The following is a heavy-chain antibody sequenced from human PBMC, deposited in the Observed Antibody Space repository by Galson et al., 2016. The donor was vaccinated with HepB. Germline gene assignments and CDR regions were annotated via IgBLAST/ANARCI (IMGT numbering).Heavy chain of an antibody. CDR2: IKSNAEGATT. J-gene: IGHJ4*02. CDR3: FTARGFTYGTDH. V-gene: IGHV3-15*01. CDR1: GFTASDAW. Sequence: SLRLSCAASGFTASDAWMTWVRQTPGKGLEWVGHIKSNAEGATTDYAAAVKGRFTISRDDSKNSLYLQMGSLKTEDTAVYFCFTARGFTYGTDHWGQGTLVTVSS. D-gene: IGHD5-18*01.